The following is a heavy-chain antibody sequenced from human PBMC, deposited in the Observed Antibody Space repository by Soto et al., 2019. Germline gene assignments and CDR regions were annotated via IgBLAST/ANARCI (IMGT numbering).Heavy chain of an antibody. Sequence: QVQLVQSGAEVRQPASSVKVSCKTSGATFSSYAITWVRQAPGQGLEWMGGIVPTVDTPTYAQKCQGRVTITADKFTNTVYMELSSLRSDDTAVYYCVRVVAIPGYPDNWGQGTLVTVSS. CDR3: VRVVAIPGYPDN. D-gene: IGHD5-12*01. CDR1: GATFSSYA. CDR2: IVPTVDTP. V-gene: IGHV1-69*14. J-gene: IGHJ4*02.